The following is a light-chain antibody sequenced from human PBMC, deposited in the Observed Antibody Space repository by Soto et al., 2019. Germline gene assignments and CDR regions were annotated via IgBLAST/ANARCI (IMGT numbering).Light chain of an antibody. CDR2: DAI. J-gene: IGKJ4*01. Sequence: DIVLTQSPATLSLSPGERATLSCRASQSVATYLAWYQQKPGQAPRLLIYDAINRATGIPARFSGGGSGTDFTLTISSLEPEDFAVYYCQQRSNWPSVTFGGGTKVEI. V-gene: IGKV3-11*01. CDR3: QQRSNWPSVT. CDR1: QSVATY.